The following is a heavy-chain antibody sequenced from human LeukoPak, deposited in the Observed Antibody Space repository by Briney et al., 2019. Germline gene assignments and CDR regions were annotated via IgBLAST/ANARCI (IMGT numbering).Heavy chain of an antibody. D-gene: IGHD3-22*01. V-gene: IGHV3-48*03. CDR3: ARDRDPGYNDSSGYRRVNAFDI. Sequence: GGSLRLSCAASGFTFSSYEMNWDRQAPGKGLEWVSYISTSGSTKYYADSVKGRFTISRGNAKNSLYLQMNSLRAEDTAVYYCARDRDPGYNDSSGYRRVNAFDIWGQGTMVTVSS. CDR1: GFTFSSYE. J-gene: IGHJ3*02. CDR2: ISTSGSTK.